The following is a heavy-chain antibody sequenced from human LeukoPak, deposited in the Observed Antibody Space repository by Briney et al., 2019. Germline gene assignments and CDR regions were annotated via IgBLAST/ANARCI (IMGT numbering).Heavy chain of an antibody. CDR3: ARQSGGSSGPDYFDS. CDR1: GGSISSGGYY. V-gene: IGHV4-31*03. D-gene: IGHD6-19*01. CDR2: IYYSGST. J-gene: IGHJ4*02. Sequence: SETLSLTCTVSGGSISSGGYYWSWIRQPPGKGLEWIGYIYYSGSTYYNPSLKSRVTISVDTSKNQFSLKLSSVTAADTAVYYCARQSGGSSGPDYFDSWGQGTLVTVSS.